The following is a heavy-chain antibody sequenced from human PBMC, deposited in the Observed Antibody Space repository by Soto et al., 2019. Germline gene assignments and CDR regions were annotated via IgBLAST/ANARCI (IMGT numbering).Heavy chain of an antibody. Sequence: NPSETLSLTCTVSGGSISSGGYYWSWIRQHPGKGLEWIGYIYHSGTTYYNPSLKSRVTISVDTSKNQFSLKLTSVTAADTAVYYCARARGNQLLGWFDPWGQGTLVTVSS. J-gene: IGHJ5*02. V-gene: IGHV4-31*03. CDR2: IYHSGTT. CDR1: GGSISSGGYY. CDR3: ARARGNQLLGWFDP. D-gene: IGHD2-2*01.